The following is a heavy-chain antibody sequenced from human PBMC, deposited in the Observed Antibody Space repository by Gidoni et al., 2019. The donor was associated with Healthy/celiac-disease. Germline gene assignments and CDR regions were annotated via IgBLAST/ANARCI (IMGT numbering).Heavy chain of an antibody. V-gene: IGHV3-53*01. CDR2: IYSGGIT. CDR1: GFTVSRNY. J-gene: IGHJ3*02. D-gene: IGHD3-16*01. CDR3: ATELRGQRMIDAFDI. Sequence: EVQLVESGGGLIQPGGSLRLACAASGFTVSRNYMRWVRQAPGKGLVWVSVIYSGGITYYAYSVKGRFTISRDNSKNTLYLQMNSLRAEDTAVYDCATELRGQRMIDAFDIWGQGTMVTVSS.